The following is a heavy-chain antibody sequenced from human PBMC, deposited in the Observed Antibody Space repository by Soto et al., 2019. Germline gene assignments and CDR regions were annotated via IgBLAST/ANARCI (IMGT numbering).Heavy chain of an antibody. D-gene: IGHD2-2*01. J-gene: IGHJ4*02. V-gene: IGHV3-23*01. CDR3: AKAYTPYCSSTSCYVFDY. Sequence: EVQLLESGGGLVQPGGSLRLSCAASGFTFSSYAMSWVRQAPGQGLEWVSAISGSGGSTYYADSVKGRFTISRDNSKNTLYLQMNSLRAEDTAVYYCAKAYTPYCSSTSCYVFDYWGQGTLVTVSS. CDR1: GFTFSSYA. CDR2: ISGSGGST.